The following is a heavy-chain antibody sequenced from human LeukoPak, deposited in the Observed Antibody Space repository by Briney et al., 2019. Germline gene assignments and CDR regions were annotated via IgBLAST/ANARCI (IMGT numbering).Heavy chain of an antibody. CDR2: IYDSGST. J-gene: IGHJ4*02. CDR3: ARFPRY. Sequence: SETLSLTCTVSGDSISSHYWSWIRQPPGKGLEWIGYIYDSGSTNYNPSLKSRVTILVDTSKNQFSLKLSSVTAADTAVYYCARFPRYWGQGILVTVSS. V-gene: IGHV4-59*11. CDR1: GDSISSHY.